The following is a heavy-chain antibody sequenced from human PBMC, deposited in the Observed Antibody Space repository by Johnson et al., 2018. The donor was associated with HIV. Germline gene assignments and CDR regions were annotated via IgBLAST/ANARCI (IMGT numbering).Heavy chain of an antibody. CDR2: IHSRGTT. Sequence: LQLVESGGGVVRPGRSLRLSCAASGFTVSSHHTSWVRQAPGKGLEWVSVIHSRGTTYYADSVKGRFAFSRDNSKDTVFLQRNSLRPEDTAMYYCAAYYDFWSGSYTSGFDIWGQGTMVTVSS. J-gene: IGHJ3*02. D-gene: IGHD3-3*01. CDR1: GFTVSSHH. CDR3: AAYYDFWSGSYTSGFDI. V-gene: IGHV3-66*02.